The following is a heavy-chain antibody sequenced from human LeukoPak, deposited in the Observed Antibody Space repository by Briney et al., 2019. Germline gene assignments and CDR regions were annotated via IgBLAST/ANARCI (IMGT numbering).Heavy chain of an antibody. CDR3: ARLPSGDV. J-gene: IGHJ6*02. Sequence: GGSLRLSCAASGYIVSSNYITWVRQAPGKGLEWVSIIYSDGSTYYADSVKGRFTISRDNPKNTVYLQINSLRTEDTAVYYCARLPSGDVWGRGTTVTVSS. V-gene: IGHV3-66*04. CDR1: GYIVSSNY. CDR2: IYSDGST.